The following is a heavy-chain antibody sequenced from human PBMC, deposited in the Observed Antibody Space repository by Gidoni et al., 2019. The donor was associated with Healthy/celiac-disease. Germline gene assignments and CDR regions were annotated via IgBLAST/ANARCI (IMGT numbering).Heavy chain of an antibody. D-gene: IGHD2-2*01. CDR1: GFSLSTSGVG. CDR3: ALAGLYCSSTSCPRGPYYYYYGMDV. CDR2: IYWNDDK. Sequence: QITLKESGPTLVKPTQTLTLTCTFSGFSLSTSGVGVGWIRQPTGKALGWLALIYWNDDKRYSPSLKSRLTITKDTSKNQVVLTMTNMDPVDTATYYCALAGLYCSSTSCPRGPYYYYYGMDVWGQGTTVTVSS. J-gene: IGHJ6*02. V-gene: IGHV2-5*01.